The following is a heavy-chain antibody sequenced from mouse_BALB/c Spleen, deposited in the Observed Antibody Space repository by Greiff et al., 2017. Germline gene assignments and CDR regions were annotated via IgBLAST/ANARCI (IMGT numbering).Heavy chain of an antibody. CDR2: INPSTGYT. CDR3: ARHYGYPAWFAD. D-gene: IGHD1-2*01. Sequence: QVQLKESGAELAKPGASVKMSCKASGYTFTSYWMHWVKQRPGQGLEWIGYINPSTGYTEYNQKFKDKATLTADKSSSTAYMQLSSLTSEDSAVYYCARHYGYPAWFADWGQGTLVTVSA. J-gene: IGHJ3*01. V-gene: IGHV1-7*01. CDR1: GYTFTSYW.